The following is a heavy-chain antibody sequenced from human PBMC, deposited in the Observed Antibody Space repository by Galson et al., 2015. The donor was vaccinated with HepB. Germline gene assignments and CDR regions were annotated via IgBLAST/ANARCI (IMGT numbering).Heavy chain of an antibody. CDR1: GFSLSTSGVG. CDR2: IYWDDDK. J-gene: IGHJ5*02. V-gene: IGHV2-5*02. D-gene: IGHD2-2*01. CDR3: AHVVVPAANNWFDP. Sequence: PSLVKPTQPLTLTRTFSGFSLSTSGVGVGWIRQPPGKALEWLALIYWDDDKRYSPSLKSRLIITKDTSKNQVVLTMTNMDPVDTATYYCAHVVVPAANNWFDPWGQGTLVTVSS.